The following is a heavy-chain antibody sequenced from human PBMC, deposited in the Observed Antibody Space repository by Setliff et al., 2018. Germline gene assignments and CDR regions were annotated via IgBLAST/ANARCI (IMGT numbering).Heavy chain of an antibody. J-gene: IGHJ4*02. D-gene: IGHD3-22*01. Sequence: GESLKISCKGSGYSFTTYWIGWVRQMPGKGLEWMGIIYPGDSDTRHSPSFQGHVTFSADKSITTAYLQWSSLKASDTAMYYCARSAWGSSGYYPYYFDYWGQGTLVTVSS. CDR3: ARSAWGSSGYYPYYFDY. CDR2: IYPGDSDT. V-gene: IGHV5-51*01. CDR1: GYSFTTYW.